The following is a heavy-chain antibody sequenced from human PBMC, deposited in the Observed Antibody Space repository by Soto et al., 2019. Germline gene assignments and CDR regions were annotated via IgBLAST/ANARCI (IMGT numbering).Heavy chain of an antibody. CDR1: GVSISSYY. Sequence: PSETLSLTCTVSGVSISSYYWSWIRQPPGKGLEWIGYVSYRTTTNNNPSLESRVIMSLDTSKNQISLKLISVTAADTAVYYCARVNLGGITSAGMDYWGQGTLVTVSS. D-gene: IGHD6-13*01. CDR3: ARVNLGGITSAGMDY. J-gene: IGHJ4*02. CDR2: VSYRTTT. V-gene: IGHV4-59*01.